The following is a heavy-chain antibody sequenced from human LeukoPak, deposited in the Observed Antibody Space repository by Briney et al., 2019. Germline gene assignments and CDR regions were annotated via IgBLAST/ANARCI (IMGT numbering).Heavy chain of an antibody. Sequence: GGSLRLSCAAAGITFDSYAMSWVRQAPGKGLEWISVISGSGGRTSYADSVKGRFIISRNNSTNTLHLQMHSLRAEDTAVYYCVKEKLAYCGGDCFGEYFQDWGQGTLVTVSS. D-gene: IGHD2-21*02. V-gene: IGHV3-23*01. CDR1: GITFDSYA. J-gene: IGHJ1*01. CDR2: ISGSGGRT. CDR3: VKEKLAYCGGDCFGEYFQD.